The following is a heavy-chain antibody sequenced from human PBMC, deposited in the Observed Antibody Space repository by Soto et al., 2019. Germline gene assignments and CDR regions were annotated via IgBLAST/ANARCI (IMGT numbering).Heavy chain of an antibody. CDR3: ARDPPYGDP. V-gene: IGHV3-53*01. D-gene: IGHD4-17*01. CDR2: IYSDGRT. J-gene: IGHJ5*02. Sequence: GGSLRLSCAASGFTVSTNYMSWVRQAPGKGLEWVSIIYSDGRTFYADSVKGRFTISRDNSKNTVYLQMNSLRAEDTAVYHCARDPPYGDPWGHGTLVTVSS. CDR1: GFTVSTNY.